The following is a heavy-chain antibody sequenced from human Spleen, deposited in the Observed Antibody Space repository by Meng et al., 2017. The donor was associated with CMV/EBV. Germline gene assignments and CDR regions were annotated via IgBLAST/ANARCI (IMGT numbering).Heavy chain of an antibody. D-gene: IGHD3-10*01. CDR1: GYSFTNYW. Sequence: GESLKISCKGSGYSFTNYWIGWVRQMPGKGLEWMAIIYPGDSDTRYNPSFQGQVTISADKSISTAYLQWSSLKASDTAMHYCARPLWFGKYHFDYWGQGTLVTVSS. CDR3: ARPLWFGKYHFDY. J-gene: IGHJ4*02. V-gene: IGHV5-51*01. CDR2: IYPGDSDT.